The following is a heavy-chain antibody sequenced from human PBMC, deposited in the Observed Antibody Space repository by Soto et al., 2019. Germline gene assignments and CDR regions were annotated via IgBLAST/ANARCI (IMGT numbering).Heavy chain of an antibody. V-gene: IGHV3-7*03. CDR1: GFTFSSYW. Sequence: GGSLRLSCAASGFTFSSYWMNWVRQAPGKGLEWVANIREDGSEKYYVDSVKGRFTISRDNAKKSLYLQMYGLRAEDTAVYYCAREEYCSSTSCLGAFDCWGQGTMVTVSS. CDR3: AREEYCSSTSCLGAFDC. J-gene: IGHJ3*01. D-gene: IGHD2-2*01. CDR2: IREDGSEK.